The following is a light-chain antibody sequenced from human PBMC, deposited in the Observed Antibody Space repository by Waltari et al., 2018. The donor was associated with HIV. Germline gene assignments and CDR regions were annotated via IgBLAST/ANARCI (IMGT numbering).Light chain of an antibody. Sequence: SFELTQPPSVSVSPGQTARITCSADALTKQFAYGSQQKHGKAPVLVIFKDTERPSGIPERFSGSSSGTTVTLTISGVQAEDEADYYCQSADNTGNYVFGTGTKVTV. CDR3: QSADNTGNYV. CDR2: KDT. CDR1: ALTKQF. V-gene: IGLV3-25*03. J-gene: IGLJ1*01.